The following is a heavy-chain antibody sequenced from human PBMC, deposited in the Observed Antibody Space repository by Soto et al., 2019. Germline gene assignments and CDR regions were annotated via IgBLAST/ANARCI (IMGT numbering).Heavy chain of an antibody. V-gene: IGHV4-30-4*01. CDR2: ISYSGTT. CDR1: GASVSSGIYS. Sequence: QVQLQESGPGLVKPSQTLSLTCTVSGASVSSGIYSWSWIRQPPGKGLEWIGYISYSGTTHYTPSLKSRVTISIDTSKNQFSLKLSSVTAAGTAVYYCALTDLGENWFDLWGQGTLVTVSS. CDR3: ALTDLGENWFDL. J-gene: IGHJ5*02. D-gene: IGHD3-16*01.